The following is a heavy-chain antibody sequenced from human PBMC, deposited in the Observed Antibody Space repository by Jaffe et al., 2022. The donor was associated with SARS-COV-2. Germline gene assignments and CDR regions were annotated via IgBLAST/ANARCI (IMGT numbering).Heavy chain of an antibody. D-gene: IGHD5-18*01. Sequence: EVQLLESGGGLVQPGGSLRLSCAASGFTFSSYAMSWVRQAPGKGLEWVSAISGSGGSTYYADSVKGRFTISRDNSKNTLYLQMNSLRAEDTAVYYCAKDLAPDTAMVEYYYYYGMDVWGQGTTVTVSS. J-gene: IGHJ6*02. CDR2: ISGSGGST. V-gene: IGHV3-23*01. CDR3: AKDLAPDTAMVEYYYYYGMDV. CDR1: GFTFSSYA.